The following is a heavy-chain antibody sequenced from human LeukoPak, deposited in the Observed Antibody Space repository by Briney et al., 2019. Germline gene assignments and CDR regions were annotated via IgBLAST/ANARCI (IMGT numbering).Heavy chain of an antibody. CDR3: ARQTTVMGDY. CDR1: GGSISSSTYY. Sequence: PSETLSLTCTVSGGSISSSTYYWGWIRQPPGKGLEWIGNIYYSGSIYYNPSLKSRVTISVDKSKNQFSLRLSSVTAADTAVYYCARQTTVMGDYWGQGTLVTASS. V-gene: IGHV4-39*01. J-gene: IGHJ4*02. D-gene: IGHD4-11*01. CDR2: IYYSGSI.